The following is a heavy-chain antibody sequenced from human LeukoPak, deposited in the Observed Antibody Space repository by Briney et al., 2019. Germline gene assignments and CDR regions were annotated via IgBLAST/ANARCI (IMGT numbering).Heavy chain of an antibody. Sequence: GGSLRLSCEVSGFTFSNYAMNWVRQAPGKGLEWVSSISASAGSAVYGDSVKGRFTISRVNAENTLYLQMNSLRADVTAIYYCAKDQRSGEYDYGWGPFDIWGQGTMVTVSS. CDR2: ISASAGSA. D-gene: IGHD3-10*01. CDR1: GFTFSNYA. J-gene: IGHJ3*02. V-gene: IGHV3-23*01. CDR3: AKDQRSGEYDYGWGPFDI.